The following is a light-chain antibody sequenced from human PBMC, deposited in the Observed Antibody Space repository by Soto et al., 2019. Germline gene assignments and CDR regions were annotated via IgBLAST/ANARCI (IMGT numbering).Light chain of an antibody. CDR1: SGSVSTSYY. CDR3: VAYMGSGIWV. Sequence: QTVVTQEPSFSVSPGGTVTLTCGLSSGSVSTSYYPSWYQQTPGQAPRTLIYDTNTRSSGVPDRFSGSILGNKAALTITGAQADDESDYYCVAYMGSGIWVFGGGTKLTVL. CDR2: DTN. V-gene: IGLV8-61*01. J-gene: IGLJ2*01.